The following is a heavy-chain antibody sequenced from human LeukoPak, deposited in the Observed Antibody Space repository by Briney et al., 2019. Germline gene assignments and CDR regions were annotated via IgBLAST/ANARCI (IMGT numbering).Heavy chain of an antibody. CDR3: ARSKWLASPDAFDI. J-gene: IGHJ3*02. CDR1: GYTFTSYG. Sequence: ASVKVSCKASGYTFTSYGISWVRQAPGQGLEWMGWISAYNGNTNYAQKLQGRVTMTTDTSTSTAYMELRSLRSDDTAVYYCARSKWLASPDAFDIWGQGTMVTVSS. D-gene: IGHD6-19*01. V-gene: IGHV1-18*01. CDR2: ISAYNGNT.